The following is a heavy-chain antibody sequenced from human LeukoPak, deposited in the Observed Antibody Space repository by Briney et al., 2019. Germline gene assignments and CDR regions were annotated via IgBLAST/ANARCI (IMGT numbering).Heavy chain of an antibody. CDR1: GFTFSGYE. V-gene: IGHV3-48*03. CDR3: AREGAGTYAHDAFDI. D-gene: IGHD1-26*01. CDR2: ISGTGGTV. Sequence: GGSLRLSCAASGFTFSGYEMNWVRQAPGKGLEWVSYISGTGGTVYYADSVKGRFTISRDNVKKSLFLQMNSLRAEDTALYYCAREGAGTYAHDAFDIWGQGTMVTVSS. J-gene: IGHJ3*02.